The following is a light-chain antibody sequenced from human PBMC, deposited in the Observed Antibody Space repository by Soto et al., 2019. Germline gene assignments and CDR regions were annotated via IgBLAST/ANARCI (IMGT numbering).Light chain of an antibody. V-gene: IGKV1-39*01. CDR2: AAS. CDR1: QSIGDN. Sequence: DIQMTQSPSSLSASVGDRVTITCRASQSIGDNLTWYQLKPGTAPNLLIYAASNLQSGVPSRFSGSGSGTDFTLIISNLQPEDFVSYFCQQSFNSPPTFGGGTKVEIQ. CDR3: QQSFNSPPT. J-gene: IGKJ4*01.